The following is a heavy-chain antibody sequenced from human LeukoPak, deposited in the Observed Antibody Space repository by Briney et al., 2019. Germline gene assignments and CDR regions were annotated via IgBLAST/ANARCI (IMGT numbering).Heavy chain of an antibody. V-gene: IGHV3-21*01. CDR1: GFTFSSHS. D-gene: IGHD6-25*01. J-gene: IGHJ4*02. CDR3: ARDGNIAACDY. CDR2: ISSSTTYI. Sequence: GGSLRLSCAASGFTFSSHSMNWVRQAPGKGLEWVSSISSSTTYIYYADSVKGRFTISRDNAKNSLNLQMNGLRAEDTAVYYCARDGNIAACDYWGQGTLVTVSS.